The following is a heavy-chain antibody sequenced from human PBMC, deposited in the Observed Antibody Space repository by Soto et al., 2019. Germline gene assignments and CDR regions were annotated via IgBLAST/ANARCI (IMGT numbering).Heavy chain of an antibody. J-gene: IGHJ4*02. V-gene: IGHV4-39*01. D-gene: IGHD3-9*01. CDR2: IYYRGNA. CDR1: DDSINSDKYY. CDR3: ARLEGLATISYYFDF. Sequence: QLQLQESGPGLVKPSETLSLTCSVSDDSINSDKYYWGWIRQPPGKGLEWIGSIYYRGNAYYNPSLQTRVTISLDKSKSQFSVKLNPVPAADSAVYFCARLEGLATISYYFDFWGPGALVTVSS.